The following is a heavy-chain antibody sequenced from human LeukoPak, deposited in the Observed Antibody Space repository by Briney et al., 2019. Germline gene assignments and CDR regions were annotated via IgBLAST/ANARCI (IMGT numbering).Heavy chain of an antibody. CDR3: ARDSRSSTSCYGSPGRMDV. Sequence: ASVKVSCKASGYTFTSYYMHWVRQAPGQGLEWMGIINPSGGSTSYAQKFQGRVTMTRDTSTSTVYMELSSLRSEDTAVYYCARDSRSSTSCYGSPGRMDVWGKGTTVTVSS. CDR1: GYTFTSYY. D-gene: IGHD2-2*01. CDR2: INPSGGST. V-gene: IGHV1-46*01. J-gene: IGHJ6*04.